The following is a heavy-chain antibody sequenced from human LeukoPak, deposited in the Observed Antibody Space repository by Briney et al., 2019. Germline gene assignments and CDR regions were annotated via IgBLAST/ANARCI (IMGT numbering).Heavy chain of an antibody. D-gene: IGHD6-6*01. CDR2: INPNSGGT. Sequence: GASVKVSCKASGYTFTGYYMHWVRQAPGQGLEWMGWINPNSGGTNYAQKLQGRVTMTRDTSISTAYMELSRLRSDDTAVYYCARVMYSSSPTTHYYYGMDVWGQGTTVTVSS. CDR1: GYTFTGYY. V-gene: IGHV1-2*02. CDR3: ARVMYSSSPTTHYYYGMDV. J-gene: IGHJ6*02.